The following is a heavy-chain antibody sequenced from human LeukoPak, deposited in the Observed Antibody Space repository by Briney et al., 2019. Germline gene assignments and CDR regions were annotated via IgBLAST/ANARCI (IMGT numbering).Heavy chain of an antibody. CDR3: AKDCWGSGSYWSCFDY. D-gene: IGHD3-10*01. J-gene: IGHJ4*02. Sequence: GGSLRLSCAASGFTFSSHAMSWVRQAPGKGLEWVSAISGSGGSTYYADSVKGRFTISRDNSKNTLYLQMNSLRAEDTAVYYCAKDCWGSGSYWSCFDYWGQGTLVTVSS. CDR2: ISGSGGST. V-gene: IGHV3-23*01. CDR1: GFTFSSHA.